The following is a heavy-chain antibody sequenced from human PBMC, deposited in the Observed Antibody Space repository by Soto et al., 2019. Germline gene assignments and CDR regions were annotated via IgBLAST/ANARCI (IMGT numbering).Heavy chain of an antibody. CDR2: ITYNGDNT. J-gene: IGHJ4*02. V-gene: IGHV3-23*01. CDR1: GFSFRCYA. D-gene: IGHD5-18*01. Sequence: PVGSLRLSCAASGFSFRCYAMTWVRQAPGKGLEWVSVITYNGDNTFYADSVKGRFTISRDNTKDTVYLKMNSLRAEDTAVYSCARYIRGPTVFYFDFCGPGGMVTVDS. CDR3: ARYIRGPTVFYFDF.